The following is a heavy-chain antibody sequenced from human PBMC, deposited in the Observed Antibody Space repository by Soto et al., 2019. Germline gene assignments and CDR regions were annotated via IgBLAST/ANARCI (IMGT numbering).Heavy chain of an antibody. Sequence: EVQLVESGGGLVQPGGSLRLSCAASGFTFSSYSMNWVRQAPGKGLEWVSYISSISSTMYYAAFVGGRFTISRDNAKNSLYQQMNSLRAEDTSVYYCAIHGSGSRYWGQGTLVTVSS. J-gene: IGHJ4*02. CDR2: ISSISSTM. CDR1: GFTFSSYS. D-gene: IGHD3-10*01. V-gene: IGHV3-48*01. CDR3: AIHGSGSRY.